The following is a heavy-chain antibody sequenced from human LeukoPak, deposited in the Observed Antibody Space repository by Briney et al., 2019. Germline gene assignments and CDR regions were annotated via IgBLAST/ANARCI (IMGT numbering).Heavy chain of an antibody. CDR1: GFTLSTYW. V-gene: IGHV3-74*01. D-gene: IGHD6-13*01. J-gene: IGHJ4*02. CDR3: ARGSWSAADTNIDY. CDR2: INSDGSRT. Sequence: GSLRLSCAASGFTLSTYWMHWVRQGPGKGLVWVSCINSDGSRTTYADSVKGRFTISRDNAKNTLYLQMNTLRVEDTAVYYCARGSWSAADTNIDYWGQGTLVTVSS.